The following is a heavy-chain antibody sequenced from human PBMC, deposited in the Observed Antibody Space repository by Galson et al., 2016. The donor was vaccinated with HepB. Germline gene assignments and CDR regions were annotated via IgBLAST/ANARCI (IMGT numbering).Heavy chain of an antibody. V-gene: IGHV3-74*01. D-gene: IGHD4-11*01. CDR1: DPTFENSW. CDR3: ARDRAYSQDS. CDR2: INSDGSTT. J-gene: IGHJ4*02. Sequence: SLRLSCAVSDPTFENSWMHWVRQGPGKGLVWVSHINSDGSTTTYADSVKGRFTISRDNAKNTPHLQMHSLRAEDTAVYYCARDRAYSQDSWGQGTLVTVAS.